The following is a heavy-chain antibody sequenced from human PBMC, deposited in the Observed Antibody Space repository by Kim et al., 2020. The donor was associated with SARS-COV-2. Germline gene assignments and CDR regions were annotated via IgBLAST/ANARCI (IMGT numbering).Heavy chain of an antibody. Sequence: GGSLRLSCVVSGINFQISWMSWVRKSPGKGLEWLGLIKAKTDREATDYAAPVEGRFAISRDDSKNTVYLQMNSLQTGDTAVYYCATGFYGAFHPWGHGT. V-gene: IGHV3-15*01. J-gene: IGHJ5*02. CDR1: GINFQISW. CDR2: IKAKTDREAT. D-gene: IGHD3-10*01. CDR3: ATGFYGAFHP.